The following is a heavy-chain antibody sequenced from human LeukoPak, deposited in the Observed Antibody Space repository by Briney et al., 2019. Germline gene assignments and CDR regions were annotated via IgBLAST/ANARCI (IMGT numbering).Heavy chain of an antibody. J-gene: IGHJ3*02. CDR3: ARAYAPNYYDSSGLGLAFDI. CDR2: ISSSSSYI. CDR1: GFTFSSYS. D-gene: IGHD3-22*01. V-gene: IGHV3-21*01. Sequence: GGSLRLSCAASGFTFSSYSMNWVRQAPGKGLEWVSSISSSSSYIYYADSVEGRFTISRDNAKNSLYLQMNSLRAEDTAVYYCARAYAPNYYDSSGLGLAFDIWGQGTMVTVSS.